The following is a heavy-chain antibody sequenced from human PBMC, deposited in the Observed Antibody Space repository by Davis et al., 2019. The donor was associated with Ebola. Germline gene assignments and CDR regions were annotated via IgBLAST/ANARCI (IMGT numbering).Heavy chain of an antibody. D-gene: IGHD4-23*01. CDR2: INQDGSDK. J-gene: IGHJ4*02. V-gene: IGHV3-7*01. Sequence: PGGSLRLSCAASGFTLSSYWMSWVRQAPGKGLEWVANINQDGSDKYYVDSVKGRFTISRDDAKNSMYLQMDSLRVEDTAVYYCARGVQGWELLLNYWGQGTLVTVSS. CDR3: ARGVQGWELLLNY. CDR1: GFTLSSYW.